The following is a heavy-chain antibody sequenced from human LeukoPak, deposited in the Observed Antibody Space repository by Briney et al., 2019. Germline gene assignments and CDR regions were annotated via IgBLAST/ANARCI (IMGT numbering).Heavy chain of an antibody. J-gene: IGHJ5*02. D-gene: IGHD2-2*01. Sequence: ASVKVSCKASGYTFTSYGISWVRQAPGQGLEWMGWISAYNGNTNYAQKLQGRVTMTTDTPTSTAYMELRSLRSDDTAVYYCARGPTCSSTSCYSKNWFDPWGQGTLVTVSS. V-gene: IGHV1-18*01. CDR1: GYTFTSYG. CDR2: ISAYNGNT. CDR3: ARGPTCSSTSCYSKNWFDP.